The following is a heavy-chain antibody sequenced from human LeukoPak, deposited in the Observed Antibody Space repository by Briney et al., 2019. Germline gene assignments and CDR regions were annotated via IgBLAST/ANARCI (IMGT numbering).Heavy chain of an antibody. CDR2: ISYDGSNK. J-gene: IGHJ4*02. CDR1: GFTFSSYG. V-gene: IGHV3-30*03. CDR3: ARVMGMYSSSWPFDY. Sequence: PGRSLRLSCAASGFTFSSYGMHWVRQAPGKGLEWVAVISYDGSNKYYADSVKGRFTISRDNAKNTLYLQMNSLRAEDTAVYYCARVMGMYSSSWPFDYWGQGTLVTVSS. D-gene: IGHD6-13*01.